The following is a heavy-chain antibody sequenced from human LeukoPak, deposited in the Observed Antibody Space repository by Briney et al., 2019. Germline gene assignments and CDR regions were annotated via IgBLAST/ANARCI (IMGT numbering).Heavy chain of an antibody. D-gene: IGHD1-26*01. CDR2: ISSSSSYI. Sequence: KPGGSLRLSCAASGFTFSSYSMNWVRQAPGKRLEWVSSISSSSSYIYYADSVKGRFTISRDNAKNSLYLQMNSLRAEDTAVYYCASLGAAYYYYYYMDVWGKGTTVTVSS. CDR1: GFTFSSYS. J-gene: IGHJ6*03. CDR3: ASLGAAYYYYYYMDV. V-gene: IGHV3-21*01.